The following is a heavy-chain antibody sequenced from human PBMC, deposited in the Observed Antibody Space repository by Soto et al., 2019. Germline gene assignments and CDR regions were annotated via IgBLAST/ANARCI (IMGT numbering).Heavy chain of an antibody. CDR2: INHSGST. V-gene: IGHV4-34*01. CDR1: GGSFSGYY. Sequence: PSETLSLTCGVYGGSFSGYYWSWIRQPPGKGLEWIGEINHSGSTNYNPSLKSRVTISVDTSKNQFSLKLSSVTAADTAAYYCARWVGATAPWFDPWGQGTLVTVSS. CDR3: ARWVGATAPWFDP. D-gene: IGHD1-26*01. J-gene: IGHJ5*02.